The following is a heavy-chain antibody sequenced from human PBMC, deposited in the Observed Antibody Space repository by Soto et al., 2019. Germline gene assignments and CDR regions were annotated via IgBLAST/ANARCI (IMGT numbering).Heavy chain of an antibody. D-gene: IGHD3-22*01. V-gene: IGHV3-48*01. CDR3: ARDQGVALTTRTFDI. CDR2: ISSSSTTI. CDR1: GFTFSSYS. J-gene: IGHJ3*02. Sequence: EVQLVESGGGLVQPGGSLRLSCAASGFTFSSYSMNWVRQAPGKGLEWLSYISSSSTTIYYADSMKGRFTISRDNAKNSLYLQMNSLRVEDTAVYYCARDQGVALTTRTFDIWGQGTMVTVSS.